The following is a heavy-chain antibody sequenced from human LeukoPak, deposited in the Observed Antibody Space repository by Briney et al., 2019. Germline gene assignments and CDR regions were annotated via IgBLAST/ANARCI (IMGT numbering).Heavy chain of an antibody. CDR2: INWNGGRT. J-gene: IGHJ3*02. D-gene: IGHD4-23*01. V-gene: IGHV3-20*04. Sequence: GGSLRLSCAASGFIFPEYGMTWVRQAPGKGLEWVSGINWNGGRTGYADSVKGRFTISRDNAKKSLYLQMNSLRAEDTAVYYCARDHGGNSADDAFDIWGQGTMVTVSS. CDR3: ARDHGGNSADDAFDI. CDR1: GFIFPEYG.